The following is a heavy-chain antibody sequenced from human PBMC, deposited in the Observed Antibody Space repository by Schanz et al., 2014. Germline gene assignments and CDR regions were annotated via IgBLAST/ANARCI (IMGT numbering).Heavy chain of an antibody. CDR2: ITYNGGTI. CDR1: GITFSSHS. J-gene: IGHJ4*02. D-gene: IGHD3-22*01. V-gene: IGHV3-48*01. CDR3: ARDVSSSDYHLAH. Sequence: EVHLVESGGGLVQPGGSLRLSCAASGITFSSHSFNWVRQAPGKGLEWISYITYNGGTIYYADSVKGRFTISRDNAKNSLYLERNSLRVEDTSFYDCARDVSSSDYHLAHWGQGTLVTVSS.